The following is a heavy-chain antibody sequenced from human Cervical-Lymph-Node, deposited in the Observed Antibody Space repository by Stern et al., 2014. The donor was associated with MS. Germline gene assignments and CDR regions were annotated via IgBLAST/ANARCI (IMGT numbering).Heavy chain of an antibody. V-gene: IGHV3-7*01. Sequence: VQLVESGGGLVQPGESLRLSCVASGFTFSSFWLTWVRQAPGQGLEWVANINQDGSERNYVGSVEGRFTISRDSAKNSLYLQMSSLRAEDTAVYYCARGRRAADWGQGTLVTVSS. J-gene: IGHJ4*02. CDR1: GFTFSSFW. CDR2: INQDGSER. CDR3: ARGRRAAD. D-gene: IGHD2-15*01.